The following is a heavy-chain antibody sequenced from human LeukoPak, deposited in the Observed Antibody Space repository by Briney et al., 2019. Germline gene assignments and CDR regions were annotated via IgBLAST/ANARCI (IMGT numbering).Heavy chain of an antibody. CDR3: ARQGYSSSWSFRNAFDI. CDR2: IYYSGST. D-gene: IGHD6-13*01. J-gene: IGHJ3*02. Sequence: PSETLSLTCAVSGGPFSGYFWSWIRQPPGKGLEWIGYIYYSGSTNYNPSLKSRVTISVDTSKNQFSLKLSSVTATDTAVYYCARQGYSSSWSFRNAFDIWGQGTMVTVSS. CDR1: GGPFSGYF. V-gene: IGHV4-59*08.